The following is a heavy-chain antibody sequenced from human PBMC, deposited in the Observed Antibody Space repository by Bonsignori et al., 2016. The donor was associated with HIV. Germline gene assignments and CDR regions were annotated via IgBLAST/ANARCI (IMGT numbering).Heavy chain of an antibody. CDR2: IYSGGST. Sequence: WIRQPPGKGLEWVSVIYSGGSTYYADSVKGRFTISRDNSKNTLYLQMNSLRAEDTAVYYCARDSRDWGHFDYWGQGTLVTVSS. CDR3: ARDSRDWGHFDY. V-gene: IGHV3-53*01. J-gene: IGHJ4*02. D-gene: IGHD3/OR15-3a*01.